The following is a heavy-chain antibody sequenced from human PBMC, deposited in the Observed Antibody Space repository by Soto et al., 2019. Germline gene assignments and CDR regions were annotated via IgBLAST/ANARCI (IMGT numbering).Heavy chain of an antibody. CDR3: ARLYYDFWSGYPLNYYFDY. D-gene: IGHD3-3*01. CDR1: GYTFTSYD. Sequence: ASVKVSCKASGYTFTSYDINWVRQATGQGLEWMGWMNPNSGNTGYAQKFQGRVTMTRNTSISTAYMELSSLRSEDTAVYYCARLYYDFWSGYPLNYYFDYWGQGTLVTVSS. J-gene: IGHJ4*02. V-gene: IGHV1-8*01. CDR2: MNPNSGNT.